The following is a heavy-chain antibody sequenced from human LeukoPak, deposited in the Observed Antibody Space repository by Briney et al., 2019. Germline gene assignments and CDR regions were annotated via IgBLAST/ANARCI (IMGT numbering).Heavy chain of an antibody. J-gene: IGHJ4*02. Sequence: ASVKVSCKASGYTFTSYYMHWVRQAPGQGLEWMGIINPSGGTTNYAQKFQGRVTRTRDTSTGTVYLDLSSLRSEDTAVYYCARSPSASTPYYFDYWGQGTLVTVSS. V-gene: IGHV1-46*01. D-gene: IGHD3-16*01. CDR2: INPSGGTT. CDR3: ARSPSASTPYYFDY. CDR1: GYTFTSYY.